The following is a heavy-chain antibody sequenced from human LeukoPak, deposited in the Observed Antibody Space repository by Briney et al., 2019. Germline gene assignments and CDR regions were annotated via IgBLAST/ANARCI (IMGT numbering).Heavy chain of an antibody. CDR3: AGVPSYSGYEGYYYYMDV. CDR2: INHSGST. J-gene: IGHJ6*03. CDR1: GGSFSGYY. D-gene: IGHD5-12*01. V-gene: IGHV4-34*01. Sequence: SETLSLTCAVYGGSFSGYYWSWIRQPPGKGLEWIGEINHSGSTNYNPSLKSRVTISLDTSVNQFSLKLSSVTAADTAVYYCAGVPSYSGYEGYYYYMDVWSKGTTVTVSS.